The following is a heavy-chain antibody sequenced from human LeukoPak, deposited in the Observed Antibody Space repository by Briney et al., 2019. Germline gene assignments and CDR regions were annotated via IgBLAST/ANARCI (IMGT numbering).Heavy chain of an antibody. D-gene: IGHD6-13*01. CDR1: GGTFSSYA. CDR3: ARVPGAAAGTGDY. V-gene: IGHV1-69*13. J-gene: IGHJ4*02. Sequence: SVPVSSPASGGTFSSYAISWVRQAPGQGLEWRGGIIPIFGTANYAQKFQGRVTITADESTSTAYMELSSLRAEDTAVYYCARVPGAAAGTGDYWGQGTLVTVSS. CDR2: IIPIFGTA.